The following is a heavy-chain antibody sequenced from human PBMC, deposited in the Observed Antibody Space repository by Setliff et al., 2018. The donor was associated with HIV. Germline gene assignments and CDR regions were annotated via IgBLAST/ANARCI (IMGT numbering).Heavy chain of an antibody. J-gene: IGHJ1*01. D-gene: IGHD2-2*01. CDR3: TTKPPAADFQH. Sequence: GGSLRLSCAASGFTFSNAWMNWVRQAPGKGLEWVGRIKSKTDGGTTDYAAPVKGRFTISRDVSKNTLYLQMNSLKTEDTAIYYCTTKPPAADFQHWGQGTLVTVSS. V-gene: IGHV3-15*07. CDR1: GFTFSNAW. CDR2: IKSKTDGGTT.